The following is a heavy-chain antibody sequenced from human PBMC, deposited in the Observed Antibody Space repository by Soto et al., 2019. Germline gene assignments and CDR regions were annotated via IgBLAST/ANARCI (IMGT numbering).Heavy chain of an antibody. J-gene: IGHJ6*02. CDR2: IYYGGST. Sequence: SETLSLTCTVSGDSISSSSYYWGWIRQPPGKGLEWIGSIYYGGSTFYNPSLKSRVTISVDTSKNQFSLRLSSVTAADTAVYYCSKTDYYYYGMDVWGLGTTVTVSS. CDR1: GDSISSSSYY. CDR3: SKTDYYYYGMDV. V-gene: IGHV4-39*01.